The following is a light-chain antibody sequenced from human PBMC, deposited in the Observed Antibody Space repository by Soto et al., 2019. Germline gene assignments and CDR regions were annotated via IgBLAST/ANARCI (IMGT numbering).Light chain of an antibody. CDR3: CSYARSSTYV. V-gene: IGLV2-23*01. CDR2: EGS. J-gene: IGLJ1*01. Sequence: QSALTQPASVSGSPGQSITISCTGTSGDVGSYNLVSWYQHHPGKAPKLMIYEGSKRPSGVSNRFSGSKSGNTASLTISGLQAEDEADYYCCSYARSSTYVFGTGTKLTVL. CDR1: SGDVGSYNL.